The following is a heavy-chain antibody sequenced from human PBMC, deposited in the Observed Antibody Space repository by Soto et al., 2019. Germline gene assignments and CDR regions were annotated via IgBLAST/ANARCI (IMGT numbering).Heavy chain of an antibody. V-gene: IGHV5-10-1*01. D-gene: IGHD3-22*01. CDR3: ARQIYDSDTGPNFQYYFDS. CDR2: IDTSDSQT. CDR1: GYSFAGYW. J-gene: IGHJ4*02. Sequence: PGESLKISCKGSGYSFAGYWITWVRQKPGKGLEWMGRIDTSDSQTSYSPSFRGHVTISATKSITTVFLQWSSLRASDTAMYYCARQIYDSDTGPNFQYYFDSWGQGTPVTVSS.